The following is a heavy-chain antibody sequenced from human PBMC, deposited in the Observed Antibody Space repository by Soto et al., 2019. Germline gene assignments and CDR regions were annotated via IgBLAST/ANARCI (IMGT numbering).Heavy chain of an antibody. D-gene: IGHD6-13*01. J-gene: IGHJ6*02. V-gene: IGHV3-7*01. CDR2: IKQDGSEK. Sequence: PGGSLRLSCAASGFTFSSYWMSWVRQAPGKGLEWVANIKQDGSEKYYVDSVKGRFTISRDNAKNSLYLQMNSLRAEDTAVYYCARDVVIGHPSYSCSWTAPLYYGMDVWGQGTSVSVSS. CDR1: GFTFSSYW. CDR3: ARDVVIGHPSYSCSWTAPLYYGMDV.